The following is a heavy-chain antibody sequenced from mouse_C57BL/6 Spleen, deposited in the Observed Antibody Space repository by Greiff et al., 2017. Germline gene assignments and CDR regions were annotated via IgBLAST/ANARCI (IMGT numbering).Heavy chain of an antibody. CDR2: IYPGDGDT. CDR3: AREGHWEGYAMDD. CDR1: GYAFSSSW. J-gene: IGHJ4*01. D-gene: IGHD4-1*01. V-gene: IGHV1-82*01. Sequence: QVQLKQSGPELVKPGASVKISCKASGYAFSSSWMNWVKQRPGKGLEWIGRIYPGDGDTNYNGKFKGKATLTADKSSSTAYMQLSSLTSEDSAVYFCAREGHWEGYAMDDWGQGTSVTVSS.